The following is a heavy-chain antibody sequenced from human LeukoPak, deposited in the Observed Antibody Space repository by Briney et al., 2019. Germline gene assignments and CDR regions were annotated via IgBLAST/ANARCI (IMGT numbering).Heavy chain of an antibody. D-gene: IGHD3-16*02. J-gene: IGHJ4*02. Sequence: PAETLSLTCTVSGGSISSYYWSWIRQPPGKGLEWIGYIYYSGSTNYNPSLKNRVTISVDTSKNQFSLKLSSVTAADTAVYYCAGAQDTFGGVIALDYWGQGTLVTVSS. V-gene: IGHV4-59*01. CDR3: AGAQDTFGGVIALDY. CDR2: IYYSGST. CDR1: GGSISSYY.